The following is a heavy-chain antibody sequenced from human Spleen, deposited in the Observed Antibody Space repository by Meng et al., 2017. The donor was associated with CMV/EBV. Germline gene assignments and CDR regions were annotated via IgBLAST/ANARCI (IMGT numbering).Heavy chain of an antibody. CDR3: ARGRWERSVDY. CDR1: GFTFSSYW. D-gene: IGHD1-26*01. J-gene: IGHJ4*02. V-gene: IGHV3-7*01. CDR2: IKQDGSEK. Sequence: GGSLRLSCAASGFTFSSYWMSWVRQAPGKGLEWVANIKQDGSEKYYVDSVKGRFTISRDNAKSSLYLQMNSLRAEDTAVYYCARGRWERSVDYCGQGTLVTVSS.